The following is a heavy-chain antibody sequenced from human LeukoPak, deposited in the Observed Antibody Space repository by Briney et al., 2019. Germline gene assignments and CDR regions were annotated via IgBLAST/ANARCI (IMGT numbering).Heavy chain of an antibody. CDR1: GFTFDDYA. D-gene: IGHD6-19*01. CDR3: AKASIAVAGVLDY. V-gene: IGHV3-43D*04. Sequence: PGGSLRLSCAAPGFTFDDYAMHSVRQAPGKGLEWVSLISWDGGRTYYADSVKGRFTISRDNSKNSLYLQMNSLRAEDTALYYCAKASIAVAGVLDYWGQGTLVTVSS. CDR2: ISWDGGRT. J-gene: IGHJ4*02.